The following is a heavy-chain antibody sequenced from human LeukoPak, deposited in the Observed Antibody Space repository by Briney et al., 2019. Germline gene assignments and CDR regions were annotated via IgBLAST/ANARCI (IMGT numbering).Heavy chain of an antibody. D-gene: IGHD1-26*01. J-gene: IGHJ4*02. Sequence: SETLSLTCTVSGGSISSYYWSWIRQPPGKGLEWIGYIYYSGSTNYKPSLKSRVTISVDTSKNQFSLKLSSVTAADTAVYYCARSGSYVYYFDYWGQGTLVTVSS. CDR1: GGSISSYY. V-gene: IGHV4-59*01. CDR3: ARSGSYVYYFDY. CDR2: IYYSGST.